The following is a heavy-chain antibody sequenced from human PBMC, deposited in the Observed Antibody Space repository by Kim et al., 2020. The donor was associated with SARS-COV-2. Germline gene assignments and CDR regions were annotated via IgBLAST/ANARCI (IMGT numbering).Heavy chain of an antibody. CDR2: IRSKANSYAT. Sequence: GGSLRLSCAASGFIFSGYAMHWVRQASGKGLEWVGRIRSKANSYATAYAASVKGRFTISRDDSKTTTYLQMNSLKTEDTAVYYCTRVLGTTLAFWDAFD. V-gene: IGHV3-73*01. J-gene: IGHJ3*02. D-gene: IGHD1-1*01. CDR3: TRVLGTTLAFWDAFD. CDR1: GFIFSGYA.